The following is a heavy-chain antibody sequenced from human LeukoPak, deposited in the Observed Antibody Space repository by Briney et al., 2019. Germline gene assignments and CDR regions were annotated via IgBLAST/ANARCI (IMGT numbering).Heavy chain of an antibody. D-gene: IGHD2-8*01. V-gene: IGHV3-23*01. CDR1: GFTFSSYA. Sequence: QPGRSLRLSCAASGFTFSSYAISWVRQAPGKGLEWVSAISGSGGSTYYADSVTGRFTISRDNSKNTLYLQMNSLRAEDTAVYYCATRGKMVYAIRSFDYWGQGTLVTVSS. J-gene: IGHJ4*02. CDR3: ATRGKMVYAIRSFDY. CDR2: ISGSGGST.